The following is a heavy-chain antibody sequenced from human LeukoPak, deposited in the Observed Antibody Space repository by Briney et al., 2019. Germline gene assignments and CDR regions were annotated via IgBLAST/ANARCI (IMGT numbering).Heavy chain of an antibody. CDR1: GGSISSSSYY. CDR3: ARVVIPERRPGLYYFDY. Sequence: SETLSLTCTVSGGSISSSSYYWGWIRQPPGKGLEWIGSIYYSGSTYYNPSLKSRVTISVDTSKNQFSLKLSSVTAADTAVYYCARVVIPERRPGLYYFDYWGQGTLVTVSS. CDR2: IYYSGST. D-gene: IGHD2-21*01. V-gene: IGHV4-39*07. J-gene: IGHJ4*02.